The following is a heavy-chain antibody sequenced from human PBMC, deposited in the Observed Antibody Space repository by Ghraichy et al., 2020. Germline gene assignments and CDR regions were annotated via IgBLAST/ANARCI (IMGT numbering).Heavy chain of an antibody. J-gene: IGHJ3*02. D-gene: IGHD6-19*01. Sequence: ETLSLTCAASGFTFSNAWMSWVRQAPGKGLEWVGRIKSKTDGGTTDYAAPVKGRFTISRDDSKNTLYLQMNSLKTEDTAVYYCTTGISSGWSPDAFDIWGQGTMVTVSS. CDR1: GFTFSNAW. CDR2: IKSKTDGGTT. V-gene: IGHV3-15*01. CDR3: TTGISSGWSPDAFDI.